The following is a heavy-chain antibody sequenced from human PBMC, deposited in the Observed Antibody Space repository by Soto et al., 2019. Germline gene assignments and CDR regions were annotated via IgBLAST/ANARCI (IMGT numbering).Heavy chain of an antibody. V-gene: IGHV3-30*18. D-gene: IGHD3-3*01. CDR1: GFTFSTYG. Sequence: QVQLVESGGGVVQPGRSLRLSCAASGFTFSTYGMHWVRQAPGKGLEWVAVISYDGTNRNHADSVKGRFTISRDNSKNTLQLKMSSLRAEDTAVYYCAKDQSGYDHYAMDVWGQGTAVTVSS. CDR2: ISYDGTNR. CDR3: AKDQSGYDHYAMDV. J-gene: IGHJ6*02.